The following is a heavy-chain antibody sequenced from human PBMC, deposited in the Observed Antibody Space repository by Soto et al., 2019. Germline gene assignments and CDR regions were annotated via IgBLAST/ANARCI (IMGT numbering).Heavy chain of an antibody. CDR3: AKGDQLLFSPPWFDP. V-gene: IGHV3-30*18. Sequence: PGGSLRLSCAASGFTFSSYGMHWVRQAPGKGLEWVAVISYDGSNKYYADSVKGRFTISRDNSKNTLYLQMNSLRAEDTAVYYCAKGDQLLFSPPWFDPWGQGTLVTVSS. D-gene: IGHD2-2*01. CDR2: ISYDGSNK. J-gene: IGHJ5*02. CDR1: GFTFSSYG.